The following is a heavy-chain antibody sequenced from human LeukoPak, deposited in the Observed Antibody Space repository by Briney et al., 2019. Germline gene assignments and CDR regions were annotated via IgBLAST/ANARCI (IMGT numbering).Heavy chain of an antibody. D-gene: IGHD1-7*01. CDR1: GFTFDEYA. J-gene: IGHJ6*02. CDR3: AKDISGTQYYYYYYGMDV. CDR2: ISGDGGST. V-gene: IGHV3-43*02. Sequence: GGSLRLSCAASGFTFDEYAMHWVRQAPGKGLEWVSLISGDGGSTYYADSVKGRFTISRDNSKNSLYLQMNSLRTEDTALYYCAKDISGTQYYYYYYGMDVWGQGTTVTVSS.